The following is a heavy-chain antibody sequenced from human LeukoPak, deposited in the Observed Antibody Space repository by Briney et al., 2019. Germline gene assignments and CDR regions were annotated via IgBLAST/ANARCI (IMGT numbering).Heavy chain of an antibody. Sequence: PGGSLRLSCAASGFTFSTYWMSWVRQAPGKGLQWVANLKQDGSEKHYVDSVKGRFTISRDNAKNSVYLEMYSLRPEDTAVYYCARGGATVVSWGQGTLVTVSS. J-gene: IGHJ4*02. CDR3: ARGGATVVS. CDR2: LKQDGSEK. D-gene: IGHD1-26*01. CDR1: GFTFSTYW. V-gene: IGHV3-7*03.